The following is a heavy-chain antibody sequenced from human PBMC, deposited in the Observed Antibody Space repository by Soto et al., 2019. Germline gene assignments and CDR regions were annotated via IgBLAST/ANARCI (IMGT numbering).Heavy chain of an antibody. V-gene: IGHV3-30-3*01. CDR2: ISYDGTNK. CDR1: GFSFSISP. CDR3: ARDPKTSGGQHWAFNYFDS. J-gene: IGHJ4*02. D-gene: IGHD7-27*01. Sequence: GGSLRLSCAASGFSFSISPMHWVRQAPGKGPEWVALISYDGTNKFYADSVKGRFTISRDNSKSTLYLQVDSLRPEDAAVYYCARDPKTSGGQHWAFNYFDSWGQGTLVTV.